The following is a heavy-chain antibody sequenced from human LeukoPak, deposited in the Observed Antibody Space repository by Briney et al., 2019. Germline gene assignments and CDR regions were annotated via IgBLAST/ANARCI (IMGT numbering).Heavy chain of an antibody. CDR3: TRHLTIVEATPFDL. D-gene: IGHD1-26*01. V-gene: IGHV3-73*01. CDR1: GVTFRGSA. CDR2: IRRKANNYAT. Sequence: GGTLRLSGEASGVTFRGSAMRWVRQDYGNGLEWVGHIRRKANNYATTYAASVKGRFTISRDDSTSTAYLQMNSLKTEDTAVYYCTRHLTIVEATPFDLWGQGTLVTVSS. J-gene: IGHJ5*02.